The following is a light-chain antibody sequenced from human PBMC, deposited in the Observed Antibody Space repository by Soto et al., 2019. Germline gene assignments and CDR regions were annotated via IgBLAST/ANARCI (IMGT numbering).Light chain of an antibody. J-gene: IGLJ3*02. Sequence: QTVVTQGPSFSVSPGGTVTLTCGLSSDSVSASHHPSWYQQTPGQAPRTLIYGINIRSSGVPDRFSGSILGNKAALTITGAKPDDESDYYCVLYMGSGIWVFGGGTKLTVL. CDR1: SDSVSASHH. CDR3: VLYMGSGIWV. CDR2: GIN. V-gene: IGLV8-61*01.